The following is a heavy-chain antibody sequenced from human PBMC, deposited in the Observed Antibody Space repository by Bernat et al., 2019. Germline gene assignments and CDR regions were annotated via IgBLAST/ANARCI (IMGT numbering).Heavy chain of an antibody. D-gene: IGHD3-10*01. V-gene: IGHV1-3*01. CDR3: GRDRDDAFDI. CDR2: INAGNGNT. J-gene: IGHJ3*02. Sequence: QVQLVQSGAEVKKPGASVKVSCKASGYTFTSYAMHWVRQAPGQRLEWMGWINAGNGNTKYSQKFQGRVTITRDTSANTSYMEVSSVGSEDTAVYYCGRDRDDAFDIWGQGTMVTVSS. CDR1: GYTFTSYA.